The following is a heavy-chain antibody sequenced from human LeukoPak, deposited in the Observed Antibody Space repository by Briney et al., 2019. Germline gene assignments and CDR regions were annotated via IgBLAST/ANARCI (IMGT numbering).Heavy chain of an antibody. Sequence: GASVNVSCKASGYTFTSYDINWVRQATGQGLEWMGWMNPNSGNTGYAQKFQGRVTITRNTSISTAYMELSSLRSEDTAVYYCAKTYYYDSSGYYFDYWGQGTLVTVSS. D-gene: IGHD3-22*01. J-gene: IGHJ4*02. CDR3: AKTYYYDSSGYYFDY. CDR1: GYTFTSYD. CDR2: MNPNSGNT. V-gene: IGHV1-8*03.